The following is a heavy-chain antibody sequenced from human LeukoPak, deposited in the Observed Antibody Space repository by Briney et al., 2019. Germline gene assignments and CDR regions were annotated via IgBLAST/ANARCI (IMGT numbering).Heavy chain of an antibody. Sequence: PSETLSLTCAVYGGSFSGYYWSWIRQPPGKGLEWIGEINHSGSTNYNPSLKSRVTISVDTSKNQFSLKLSSVTAADTAVYYCAREIVVVVAASGGYYFDYWGQGTLVTVSS. CDR1: GGSFSGYY. J-gene: IGHJ4*02. V-gene: IGHV4-34*01. CDR2: INHSGST. D-gene: IGHD2-15*01. CDR3: AREIVVVVAASGGYYFDY.